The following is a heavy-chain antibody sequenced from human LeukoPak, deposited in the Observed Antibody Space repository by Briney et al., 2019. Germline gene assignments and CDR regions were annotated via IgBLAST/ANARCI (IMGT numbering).Heavy chain of an antibody. CDR2: ISSSSYI. V-gene: IGHV3-21*01. D-gene: IGHD3-10*01. CDR3: ARDRILRGSGSFTGDY. CDR1: GFTFSSYS. Sequence: GGSLGLSCAASGFTFSSYSMNWVRQAPGKGLEWVSSISSSSYIYYADSVKGRFTISRDNAKNSLYLQMNSLRAEDTAVYYCARDRILRGSGSFTGDYWGQGTLVTVSS. J-gene: IGHJ4*02.